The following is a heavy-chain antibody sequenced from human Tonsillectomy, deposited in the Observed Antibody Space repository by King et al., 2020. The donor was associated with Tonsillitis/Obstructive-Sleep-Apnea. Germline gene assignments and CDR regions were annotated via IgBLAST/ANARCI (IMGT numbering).Heavy chain of an antibody. J-gene: IGHJ3*02. D-gene: IGHD2-15*01. V-gene: IGHV4-59*01. CDR1: GGSISSYY. Sequence: VQLQESGPGLVKPSETLSLTCTFSGGSISSYYWSWIRQPPGKGLEWIGYIYYSGSTNYNPSLRSRVTISVDTSKNQFSLKLSSVTAADTAVYYCARDVVLEAGGDAFDIWGQGTIGTVSS. CDR3: ARDVVLEAGGDAFDI. CDR2: IYYSGST.